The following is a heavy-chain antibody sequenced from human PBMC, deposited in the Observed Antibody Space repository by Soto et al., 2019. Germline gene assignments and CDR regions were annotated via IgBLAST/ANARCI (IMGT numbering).Heavy chain of an antibody. CDR3: AKARSATGWYRVYS. CDR1: GFTFSTYA. CDR2: ISGSGGTT. Sequence: EVQLLESGGGLVQPGGSLRLSCAASGFTFSTYAMSWVRQAPGKGLEWVSFISGSGGTTYYADSVKGRFTISRDNSKNTLSLQMNSLRAEHAAVYYCAKARSATGWYRVYSWGQGTLVTVPS. D-gene: IGHD6-19*01. V-gene: IGHV3-23*01. J-gene: IGHJ4*02.